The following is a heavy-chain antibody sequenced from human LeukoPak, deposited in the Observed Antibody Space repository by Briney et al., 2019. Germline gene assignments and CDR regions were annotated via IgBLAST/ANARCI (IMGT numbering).Heavy chain of an antibody. CDR2: ISYDGSNK. CDR3: ARVSVWFGEPLGCFDP. CDR1: GFTFSSYA. V-gene: IGHV3-30*04. D-gene: IGHD3-10*01. Sequence: GRSLRLSCAASGFTFSSYAMHWVRQAPGKGLDWVAVISYDGSNKYYADSVKGRFTISRDNSKNTLYLQMNSLRAEDTAVYYCARVSVWFGEPLGCFDPWGQGTLVTVSS. J-gene: IGHJ5*02.